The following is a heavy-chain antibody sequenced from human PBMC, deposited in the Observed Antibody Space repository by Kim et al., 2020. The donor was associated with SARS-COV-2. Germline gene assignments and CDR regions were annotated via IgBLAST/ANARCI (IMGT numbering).Heavy chain of an antibody. V-gene: IGHV4-31*01. CDR1: GASIFGGSSY. CDR2: IYHSGSA. CDR3: ARAYNDNRNYHFDY. Sequence: SETLSLTCTVSGASIFGGSSYWSWIRQHPGKGLEWIGYIYHSGSAYYNPSLKSQVTLSIDTSNNQFSLEVRSVTAADTAVYYCARAYNDNRNYHFDYWV. D-gene: IGHD4-4*01. J-gene: IGHJ4*01.